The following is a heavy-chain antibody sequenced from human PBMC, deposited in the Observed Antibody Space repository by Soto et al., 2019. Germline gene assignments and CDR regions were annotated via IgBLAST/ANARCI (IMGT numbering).Heavy chain of an antibody. Sequence: SETLSLTCSVSGDSVSRGRYHWSWIRQPPGKGLEWIGFKPYTGSPDYNPSLKSRVVISIDRSKNQFSLKLSSVTATDTAVYFCAKVGWGGDSWGQGTLVTVSS. CDR1: GDSVSRGRYH. J-gene: IGHJ4*02. CDR2: KPYTGSP. D-gene: IGHD7-27*01. CDR3: AKVGWGGDS. V-gene: IGHV4-61*01.